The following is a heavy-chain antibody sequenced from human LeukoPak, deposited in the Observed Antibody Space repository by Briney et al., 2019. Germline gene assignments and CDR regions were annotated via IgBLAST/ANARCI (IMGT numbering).Heavy chain of an antibody. CDR3: ASQQWLVPPFDY. Sequence: GGSLRLSCASCGFTFSSYSMNWVRQAPGKGLVGGSYISSISSTIYYAGSVKGRFTISRDNAKNSLYLQMNSLRAEDTAVYYCASQQWLVPPFDYWGQGTLVTASS. CDR1: GFTFSSYS. V-gene: IGHV3-48*01. J-gene: IGHJ4*02. CDR2: ISSISSTI. D-gene: IGHD6-19*01.